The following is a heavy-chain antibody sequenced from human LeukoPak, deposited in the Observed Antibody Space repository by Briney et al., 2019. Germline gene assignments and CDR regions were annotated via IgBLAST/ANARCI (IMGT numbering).Heavy chain of an antibody. V-gene: IGHV4-34*01. J-gene: IGHJ4*02. CDR1: GGSFSGYY. CDR3: ARGPRYYDSSGYGPRFDY. D-gene: IGHD3-22*01. Sequence: SETLSLTCAVYGGSFSGYYWSWIRQPPGKGLEWIGEINHSGSTNYNPSLKSRVTISVDTSKYQFSLKLSSVTAADTAVYYCARGPRYYDSSGYGPRFDYWGQGTLVTVSS. CDR2: INHSGST.